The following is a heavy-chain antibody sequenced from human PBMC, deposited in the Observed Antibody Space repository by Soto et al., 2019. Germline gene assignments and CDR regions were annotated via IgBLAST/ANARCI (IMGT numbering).Heavy chain of an antibody. CDR2: ISGSGDRT. D-gene: IGHD3-22*01. CDR3: VKDDGGYPSTAPH. CDR1: GITISNYP. V-gene: IGHV3-23*01. Sequence: EVQLLESGGGLVQPGGSLRLSCAASGITISNYPMSWVRQAPGKGLDWVSGISGSGDRTYYADSAKGRFTLSKDISRNSLSVQLDSLGVEDTAVYFCVKDDGGYPSTAPHWGQGTLVTVSS. J-gene: IGHJ1*01.